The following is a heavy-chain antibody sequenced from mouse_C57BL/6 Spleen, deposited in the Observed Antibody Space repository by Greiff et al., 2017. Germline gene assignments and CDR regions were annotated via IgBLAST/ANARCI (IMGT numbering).Heavy chain of an antibody. D-gene: IGHD1-1*01. CDR3: ARGYYGSSPTWFAY. J-gene: IGHJ3*01. V-gene: IGHV1-20*01. CDR2: INPYNGDT. Sequence: VQLQQSGPELVKPGDSVKISCKASGYSFTGYFMNWVMQSHGKSLEWIGRINPYNGDTFYNQKFKGKATLTVDKSSSTAHMELRSLTSEDSAVYYCARGYYGSSPTWFAYWGQGTLVTVAA. CDR1: GYSFTGYF.